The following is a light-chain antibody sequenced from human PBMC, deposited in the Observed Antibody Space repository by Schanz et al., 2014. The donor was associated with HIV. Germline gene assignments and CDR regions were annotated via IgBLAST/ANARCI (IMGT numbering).Light chain of an antibody. Sequence: DTQMTQSPSTVSASVGDRVTITCRASQSINPWLAWYQQKPGKAPNLLIYQVSTLESGVPSRFSGSGSGTDFTLTISSLQLEDFATYYCQQSYSISQTFGGGTKVEIK. CDR3: QQSYSISQT. CDR2: QVS. CDR1: QSINPW. J-gene: IGKJ4*01. V-gene: IGKV1-5*03.